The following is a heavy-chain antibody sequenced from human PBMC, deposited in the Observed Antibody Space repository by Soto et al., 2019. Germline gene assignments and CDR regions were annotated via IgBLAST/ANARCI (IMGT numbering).Heavy chain of an antibody. CDR3: ARVGPWVPYYYDSSPYTFENWFDP. J-gene: IGHJ5*02. D-gene: IGHD3-22*01. CDR1: GYSISSGYY. CDR2: IYHGGST. Sequence: SETLSLTCAVSGYSISSGYYWGWLRQPPGKGLEWIGIIYHGGSTYYNPSLNSRVTLSIDMTNNHVSLILNSVTAADTAVYYCARVGPWVPYYYDSSPYTFENWFDPWGQGTLVTV. V-gene: IGHV4-38-2*01.